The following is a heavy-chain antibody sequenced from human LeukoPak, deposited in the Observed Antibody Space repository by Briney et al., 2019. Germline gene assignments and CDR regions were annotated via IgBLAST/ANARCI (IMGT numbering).Heavy chain of an antibody. V-gene: IGHV3-21*01. D-gene: IGHD3-10*01. CDR1: AFTFSSSW. CDR3: ARTGPGVYFDY. CDR2: ISSSSSYI. Sequence: PGGSLRLSCAASAFTFSSSWMSWVRQAPGKGLEWVSSISSSSSYIYYADSVKGRFTISRDNAKNSLYLQMNSLRAEDTAVYYCARTGPGVYFDYWGQGTLVTVSS. J-gene: IGHJ4*02.